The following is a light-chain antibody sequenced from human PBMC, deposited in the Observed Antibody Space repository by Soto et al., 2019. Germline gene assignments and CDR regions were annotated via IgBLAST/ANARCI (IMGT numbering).Light chain of an antibody. CDR2: GAS. V-gene: IGKV3-20*01. CDR3: QQYCSSPRT. J-gene: IGKJ1*01. CDR1: QSVSSSY. Sequence: EIRFTQCPGTLSLSPSARSTLSCRTSQSVSSSYLNWYEQKPGQAPRLLIYGASSRATGIPERFSGSGSGTDFTLTISRLEPEDFAAYYCQQYCSSPRTFGQGTKVDIK.